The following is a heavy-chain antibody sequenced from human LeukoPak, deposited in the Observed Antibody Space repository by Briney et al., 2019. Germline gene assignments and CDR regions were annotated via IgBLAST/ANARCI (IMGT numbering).Heavy chain of an antibody. CDR1: GGFINGYY. J-gene: IGHJ6*03. CDR3: ARHNGFDRGYYYYMDV. CDR2: VYTSGIT. Sequence: SETLSLTCTVSGGFINGYYWSWIRQPAGKGLEWIGRVYTSGITYYNPSLKSRITMSVDTSKNQFSLKLTSVTAADTAVYYCARHNGFDRGYYYYMDVWGKGTTVTVSS. D-gene: IGHD3-9*01. V-gene: IGHV4-4*07.